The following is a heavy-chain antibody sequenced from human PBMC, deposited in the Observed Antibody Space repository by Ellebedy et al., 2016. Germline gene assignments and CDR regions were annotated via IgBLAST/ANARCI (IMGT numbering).Heavy chain of an antibody. Sequence: SETLSLTCTVSGDSVSSTTSYWTWLRQPPGKALEWIGYIFYTGKIKYNPSLKSRVTISVDPSKNQLSLTLTSVTAADTAVYFCARTARVPDMWGQGTLVTVSS. V-gene: IGHV4-61*01. CDR3: ARTARVPDM. CDR1: GDSVSSTTSY. J-gene: IGHJ3*02. CDR2: IFYTGKI. D-gene: IGHD4/OR15-4a*01.